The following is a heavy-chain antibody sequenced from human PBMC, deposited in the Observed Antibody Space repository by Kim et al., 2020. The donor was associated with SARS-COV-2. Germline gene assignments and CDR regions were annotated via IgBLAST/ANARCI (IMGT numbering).Heavy chain of an antibody. V-gene: IGHV4-39*01. D-gene: IGHD2-21*02. CDR3: VRVAGGHSVNWFFDL. CDR2: IYYTGST. CDR1: GASINRDTYY. Sequence: SETLSLTCSVSGASINRDTYYWGWIRQPPRKGLEWIGSIYYTGSTFYSPSLGSRVTLSIDTSENQLSLSLGSATAADTATYSCVRVAGGHSVNWFFDLWG. J-gene: IGHJ2*01.